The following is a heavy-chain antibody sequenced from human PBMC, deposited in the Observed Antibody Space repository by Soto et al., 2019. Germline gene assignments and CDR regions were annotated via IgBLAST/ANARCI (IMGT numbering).Heavy chain of an antibody. V-gene: IGHV1-69*13. Sequence: SVKVSCKASGGTFSSYAISWVRQAPGQGLEWMGGIIPIFGTANYAQKFQGRVTITADESTSTAYMELSSLRSEDTAVYYCARMWYYYDSTGYLDYWGPATLVTVSS. CDR1: GGTFSSYA. CDR3: ARMWYYYDSTGYLDY. D-gene: IGHD3-22*01. J-gene: IGHJ4*02. CDR2: IIPIFGTA.